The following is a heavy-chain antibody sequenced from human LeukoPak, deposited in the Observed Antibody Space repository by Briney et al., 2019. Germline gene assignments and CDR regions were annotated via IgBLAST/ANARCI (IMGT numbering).Heavy chain of an antibody. CDR2: INPNSGGI. CDR3: ARDSSYYDSSADNRFDP. Sequence: ASVKVSCKASGYTFTGYYMHWVRQAPGQGLEWMGWINPNSGGINYAQKFQGRVTMTRDTSISTAYMELSRLRSDDTAVYYCARDSSYYDSSADNRFDPWGQGTLVTVSS. CDR1: GYTFTGYY. V-gene: IGHV1-2*02. J-gene: IGHJ5*02. D-gene: IGHD3-22*01.